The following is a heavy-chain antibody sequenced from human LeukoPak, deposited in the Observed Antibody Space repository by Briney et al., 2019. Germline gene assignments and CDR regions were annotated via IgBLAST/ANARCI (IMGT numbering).Heavy chain of an antibody. CDR3: AEVGWGKQQLVRYFQH. D-gene: IGHD6-13*01. V-gene: IGHV4-34*01. J-gene: IGHJ1*01. CDR1: GGSFSGYY. Sequence: KPSETLSLTCAVYGGSFSGYYWSWIRQPPGKGLEWIGEINHSGSTNYNPSLKSRVTISVDTSKNQFSLKLSSVTAADTAVYYCAEVGWGKQQLVRYFQHWGQATLVTVSS. CDR2: INHSGST.